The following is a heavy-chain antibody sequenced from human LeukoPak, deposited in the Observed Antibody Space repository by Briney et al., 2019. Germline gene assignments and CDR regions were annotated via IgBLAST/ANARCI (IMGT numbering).Heavy chain of an antibody. CDR3: VRLRRNNDRSSYYYYYDY. V-gene: IGHV3-21*01. Sequence: PGGSLRLSCADSGYTFSDLSVNWVRQAPGKGLEWVSSISVRSNYRYYADSVRGRFTISRDDARDSLFLQMNSLRAEDTAVYFCVRLRRNNDRSSYYYYYDYWGQGTLVTVSS. CDR1: GYTFSDLS. D-gene: IGHD3-22*01. J-gene: IGHJ4*02. CDR2: ISVRSNYR.